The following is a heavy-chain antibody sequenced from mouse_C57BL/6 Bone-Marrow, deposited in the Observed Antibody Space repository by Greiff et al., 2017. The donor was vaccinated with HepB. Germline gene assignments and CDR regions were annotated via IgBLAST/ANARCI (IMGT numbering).Heavy chain of an antibody. CDR2: IYPGNSDT. Sequence: EVQLQESGTVLARPGASVKMSCKTSGYTFTSYWMHWVKQRPGQGLEWIGAIYPGNSDTSYNQKFKGKAKLTAGTSASTAYMELSSLTNEDSAVYYCTVTMVTTRTWFAYWGQGTLVTVSA. CDR3: TVTMVTTRTWFAY. J-gene: IGHJ3*01. D-gene: IGHD2-2*01. V-gene: IGHV1-5*01. CDR1: GYTFTSYW.